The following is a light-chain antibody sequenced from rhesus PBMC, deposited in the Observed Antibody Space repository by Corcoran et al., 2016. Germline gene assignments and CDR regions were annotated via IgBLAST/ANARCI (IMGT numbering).Light chain of an antibody. J-gene: IGKJ4*01. CDR3: LQHNSYPLT. V-gene: IGKV1-28*03. CDR2: AAS. Sequence: DIQMTQSPSSLSASVGDTVTITCRASQGISSYLNWFQQKPGKAPKLLIYAASSLESGGPSRFSGSGSWTDFPLTISSLQPEDFAVYYCLQHNSYPLTFGGGTKVELK. CDR1: QGISSY.